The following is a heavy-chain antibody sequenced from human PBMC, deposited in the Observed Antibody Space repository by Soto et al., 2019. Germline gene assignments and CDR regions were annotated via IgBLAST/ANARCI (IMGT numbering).Heavy chain of an antibody. CDR3: VKVSSSWYAGFLDL. J-gene: IGHJ5*02. CDR1: GFTFSSYA. D-gene: IGHD6-13*01. Sequence: GGSLRLSCAASGFTFSSYAMHWVRQAPGKGLEWVAVISYDGSNKYYADSVKGRFTISRDNSKNTLYLQMNSLRAEDTAVYYCVKVSSSWYAGFLDLWGQGTLVTVSS. CDR2: ISYDGSNK. V-gene: IGHV3-30-3*01.